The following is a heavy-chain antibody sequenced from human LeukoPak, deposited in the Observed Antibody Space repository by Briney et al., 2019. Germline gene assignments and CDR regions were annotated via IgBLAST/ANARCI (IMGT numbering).Heavy chain of an antibody. D-gene: IGHD2-2*02. CDR2: INPNSGGT. CDR3: ARVGPCSSTSCYTRGDFDY. CDR1: GGTFSSYA. Sequence: ASVKVSCKASGGTFSSYAISWVRQAPGQGLEWMGWINPNSGGTNYAQKFQGRVTMTRDTSISTAYMELSRLRSDDTAVYYCARVGPCSSTSCYTRGDFDYWGQGTLVTVSS. J-gene: IGHJ4*02. V-gene: IGHV1-2*02.